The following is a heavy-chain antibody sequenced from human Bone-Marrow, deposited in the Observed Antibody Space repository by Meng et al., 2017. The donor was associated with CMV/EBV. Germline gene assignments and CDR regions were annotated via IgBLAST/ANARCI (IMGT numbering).Heavy chain of an antibody. J-gene: IGHJ6*02. V-gene: IGHV3-30*04. CDR1: GFSFSNYA. CDR3: ARGSKIYFGSMWYGPCGRHFYGLDV. CDR2: ISYDGSNK. D-gene: IGHD3-3*01. Sequence: GESLKISCVASGFSFSNYAVHWVRQAPDKGLEWVAIISYDGSNKYYADSVKGRFTVSRDNSQNTLCLQMNSLRVEDTAVYYCARGSKIYFGSMWYGPCGRHFYGLDVWGQGTTVTVSS.